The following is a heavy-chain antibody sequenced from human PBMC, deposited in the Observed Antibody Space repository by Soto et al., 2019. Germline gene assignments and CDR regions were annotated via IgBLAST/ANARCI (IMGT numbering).Heavy chain of an antibody. CDR1: GGSISSAGYS. D-gene: IGHD1-7*01. CDR2: IFHSGST. J-gene: IGHJ1*01. V-gene: IGHV4-30-2*01. CDR3: ASDNWNSPLQH. Sequence: QLQLQESGSGLVKPSQTLSLTCAVSGGSISSAGYSWSWIRQPPGKGLEWIGYIFHSGSTSYNPSLKSRVTISVDRSKNQFSLKLSSATAADTAVYYCASDNWNSPLQHWGRGTLVTVSS.